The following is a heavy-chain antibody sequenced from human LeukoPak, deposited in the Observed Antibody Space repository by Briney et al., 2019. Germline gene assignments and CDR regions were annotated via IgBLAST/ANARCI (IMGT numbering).Heavy chain of an antibody. D-gene: IGHD2-15*01. CDR3: ARDGGSRALRFDP. V-gene: IGHV3-66*01. CDR2: IYSGGST. CDR1: GFTVSNNY. J-gene: IGHJ5*02. Sequence: GGSLRLSCAASGFTVSNNYMSWVRQAPGKGLEWVSVIYSGGSTYYSDSVKDRFTISRDNSKNKLYLRMNSLRAEDTAIYYCARDGGSRALRFDPWGQGTLVTVSS.